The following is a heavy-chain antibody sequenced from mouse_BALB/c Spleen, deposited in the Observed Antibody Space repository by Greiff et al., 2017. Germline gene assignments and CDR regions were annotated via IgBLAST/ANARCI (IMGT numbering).Heavy chain of an antibody. V-gene: IGHV5-9-3*01. CDR2: ISSGGSYT. Sequence: EVQGVESGGGLVKPGGSLKLSCAASGFTFSSYAMSWVRQTPEKRLEWVATISSGGSYTYYPDSVKGRFTISRDNAKNTLYLQMSSLRSEDTAMYYCARSLPFAYWGQGTLVTVSA. J-gene: IGHJ3*01. CDR3: ARSLPFAY. CDR1: GFTFSSYA. D-gene: IGHD2-10*01.